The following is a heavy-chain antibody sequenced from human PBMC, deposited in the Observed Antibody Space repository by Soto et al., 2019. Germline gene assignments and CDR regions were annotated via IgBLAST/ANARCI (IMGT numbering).Heavy chain of an antibody. CDR3: AREGTGTTFSHNWFDP. CDR1: GGSVSSGSYY. CDR2: IYYSGST. V-gene: IGHV4-61*01. J-gene: IGHJ5*02. D-gene: IGHD1-1*01. Sequence: SETLSLTCTVSGGSVSSGSYYWSWIRQPPGKGLEWIGYIYYSGSTNYNPSLKSRVTISVDTSKNQFSLKLSSVTAADTAVYFCAREGTGTTFSHNWFDPWGQGTLVNVSS.